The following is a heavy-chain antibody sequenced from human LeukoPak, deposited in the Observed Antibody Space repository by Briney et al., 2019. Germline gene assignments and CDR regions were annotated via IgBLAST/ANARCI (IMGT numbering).Heavy chain of an antibody. Sequence: PSETLSLTRAVYGGSFSGYYWSWIRQPPGKGLEWIGEINHSGSANYNPSLKSRVTISVDTSKNQFSLKLSSVTAADTAVYYCARYHPAWAAFDIWGQGTMVTVSS. D-gene: IGHD2-2*01. CDR2: INHSGSA. J-gene: IGHJ3*02. V-gene: IGHV4-34*01. CDR3: ARYHPAWAAFDI. CDR1: GGSFSGYY.